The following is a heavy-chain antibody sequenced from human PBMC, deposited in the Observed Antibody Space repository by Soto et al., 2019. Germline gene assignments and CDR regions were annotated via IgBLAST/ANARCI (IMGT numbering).Heavy chain of an antibody. CDR3: ASPTYYYDSSGHPAY. J-gene: IGHJ4*02. D-gene: IGHD3-22*01. CDR2: ISSSSSTI. CDR1: GFTFSTYS. Sequence: EVQLVESGGGLVQPGGSLRLSCAASGFTFSTYSMNWVRQAPGKGLEWVSYISSSSSTIFYTDSVKGRFTVSRDNAKNSLYLQMNSLRAEDTAVYYCASPTYYYDSSGHPAYWGQGTLVTVSS. V-gene: IGHV3-48*01.